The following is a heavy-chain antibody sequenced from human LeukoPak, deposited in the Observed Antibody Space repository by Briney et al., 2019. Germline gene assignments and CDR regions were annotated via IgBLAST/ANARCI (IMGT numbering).Heavy chain of an antibody. D-gene: IGHD5-12*01. V-gene: IGHV4-39*07. CDR2: IFYSGST. Sequence: PSETLSLTCTVSGVSISTRNYYWGWIRQPPGKGLEWIGNIFYSGSTYYNPSLKSRVTIAVETSKNQFSLKLSSVTAADKAVYYCARSCRILDIVATIRARLGGNGFDIWGQGTVVTVSS. CDR1: GVSISTRNYY. CDR3: ARSCRILDIVATIRARLGGNGFDI. J-gene: IGHJ3*02.